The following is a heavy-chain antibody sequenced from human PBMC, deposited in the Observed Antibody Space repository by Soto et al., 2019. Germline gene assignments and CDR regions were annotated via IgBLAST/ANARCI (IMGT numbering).Heavy chain of an antibody. Sequence: QVQLVQSGAEVRKPGASVKVSCKASGYTFTNYHIHWVRQAPGQGLEWMAIINPSGGSVRVAQTFQGRVTMTSDTSTPTVYMELSSLRSEDTAIYYCARDIAMMLHGWAGHAFDIWGQGTMVTVSS. V-gene: IGHV1-46*01. D-gene: IGHD3-22*01. J-gene: IGHJ3*02. CDR3: ARDIAMMLHGWAGHAFDI. CDR2: INPSGGSV. CDR1: GYTFTNYH.